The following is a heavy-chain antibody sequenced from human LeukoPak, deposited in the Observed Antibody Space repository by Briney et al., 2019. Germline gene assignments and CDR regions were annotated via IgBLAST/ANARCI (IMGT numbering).Heavy chain of an antibody. CDR1: GFTFSSYG. V-gene: IGHV3-33*01. D-gene: IGHD2-2*01. Sequence: GKSLRLSCTASGFTFSSYGMHWVRQAPGKGLEWVAVIWYDGSNKYYADSVKGRFTISRDNSKNTLYLQMNSLRAEDTAVYYCARDLYCSSTSCRFYYYYYGMDVWGQGTTVTVSS. CDR3: ARDLYCSSTSCRFYYYYYGMDV. CDR2: IWYDGSNK. J-gene: IGHJ6*02.